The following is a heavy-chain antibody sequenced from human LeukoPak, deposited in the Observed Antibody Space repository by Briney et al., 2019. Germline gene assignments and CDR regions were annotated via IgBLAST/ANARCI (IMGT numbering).Heavy chain of an antibody. Sequence: ASVKVSCKASGYTFTSYDINWVRQAPGQGLEWMGWMNPNSGNTGYAQKLQGRVTMTTDTSTSTAYMELRSLRSDDTAVYYCALSGIYAPFDYWGQGTLVTVSS. CDR3: ALSGIYAPFDY. D-gene: IGHD1-26*01. V-gene: IGHV1-8*02. CDR1: GYTFTSYD. CDR2: MNPNSGNT. J-gene: IGHJ4*02.